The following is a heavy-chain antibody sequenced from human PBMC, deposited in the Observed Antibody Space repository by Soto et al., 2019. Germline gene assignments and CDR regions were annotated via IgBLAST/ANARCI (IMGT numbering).Heavy chain of an antibody. Sequence: TLSLTCTVSGDSISTDYWSWIRQSPGKGLEWIGYIYYSGSTYYNPSLKSRVTISVDTSKNQFSLKLSSVTAADTAVYYCAREGGIVGATTVDYWGQGTLVTVSS. D-gene: IGHD1-26*01. CDR1: GDSISTDY. V-gene: IGHV4-30-4*08. CDR2: IYYSGST. J-gene: IGHJ4*02. CDR3: AREGGIVGATTVDY.